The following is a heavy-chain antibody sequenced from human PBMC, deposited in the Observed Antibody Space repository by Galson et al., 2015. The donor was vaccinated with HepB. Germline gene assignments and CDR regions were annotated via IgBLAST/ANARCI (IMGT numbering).Heavy chain of an antibody. CDR1: GFTFSSYS. V-gene: IGHV3-21*01. J-gene: IGHJ4*02. CDR3: AREETYYYDSSGYDY. D-gene: IGHD3-22*01. CDR2: ISSSSSYI. Sequence: SLRLSCAASGFTFSSYSMNWVRQAPGKGLEWVSSISSSSSYIYYADSVKGRFTITRDNAKNTLYLQMNSLRAEDTAVYYCAREETYYYDSSGYDYWGQGTLVTVSS.